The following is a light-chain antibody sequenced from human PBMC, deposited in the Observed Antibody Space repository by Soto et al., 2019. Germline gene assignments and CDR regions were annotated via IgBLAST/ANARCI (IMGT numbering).Light chain of an antibody. V-gene: IGKV3-20*01. CDR2: GTS. J-gene: IGKJ4*01. CDR1: QTVTNRY. CDR3: PHYALSIT. Sequence: EIVLTQSPGTLSLYPGERVTLSCRASQTVTNRYFAWYQHRRGQAPRLLIYGTSSRSTGVPDRCSGSGSGTDFSLTIARLEPEDFAVYFCPHYALSITFGGGTKVEFK.